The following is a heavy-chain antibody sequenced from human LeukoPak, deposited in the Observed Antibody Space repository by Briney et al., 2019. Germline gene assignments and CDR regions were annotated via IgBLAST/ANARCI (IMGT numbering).Heavy chain of an antibody. D-gene: IGHD5-18*01. Sequence: SETLSLTCTVSGGSISSSINYWAWIRQPPGKGLEWIATTRYGASTFYNPSLRSRVTISVDTSKNQFSLKVNSVTAADTAVYYCARLGYGNGRVNWFDPWGQGNLVTVSS. CDR1: GGSISSSINY. CDR2: TRYGAST. CDR3: ARLGYGNGRVNWFDP. J-gene: IGHJ5*02. V-gene: IGHV4-39*01.